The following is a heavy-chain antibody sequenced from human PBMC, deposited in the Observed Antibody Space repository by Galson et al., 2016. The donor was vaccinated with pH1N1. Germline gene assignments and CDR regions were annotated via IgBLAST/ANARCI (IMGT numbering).Heavy chain of an antibody. Sequence: TLSLTCTVSGGSMNSADYYWSWIRQPPGKGLEWIGYIYYSVTTYFSPSLKSRLSMSVDMSNNQFSLTLNSVTAADTAVYYCARGEGIRYYYSGMDVWGQGTTVTVFS. J-gene: IGHJ6*02. V-gene: IGHV4-30-4*01. CDR3: ARGEGIRYYYSGMDV. D-gene: IGHD3-16*01. CDR1: GGSMNSADYY. CDR2: IYYSVTT.